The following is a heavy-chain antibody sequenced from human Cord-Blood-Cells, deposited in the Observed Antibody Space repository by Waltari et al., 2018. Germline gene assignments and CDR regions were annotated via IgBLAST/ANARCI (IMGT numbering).Heavy chain of an antibody. Sequence: QVQLQESGPGLVKPSETLSLTCTVSGYSISSGYYWGWIRQPPGRGLEWIGSIYHRGSTDYNPSLKRRVNISVDRSRNQFSLKLGSVTAADTAVYYCARVRVGTMVRGVIPYFDYWGQGTLVTVSS. CDR3: ARVRVGTMVRGVIPYFDY. D-gene: IGHD3-10*01. CDR1: GYSISSGYY. V-gene: IGHV4-38-2*02. J-gene: IGHJ4*02. CDR2: IYHRGST.